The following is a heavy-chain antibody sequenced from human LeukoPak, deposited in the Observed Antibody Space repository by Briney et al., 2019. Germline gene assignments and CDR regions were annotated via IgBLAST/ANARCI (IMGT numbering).Heavy chain of an antibody. Sequence: SETLSLTCTVSGDSISSYYWSWIRQPPGKGLEWIGYISYSGSTKYNPSLKSRVTISVDTSKNQFSLKLSSVTAADTAVYYCARDGYYDSSGYHYYYGMDVWGQGTTVTVSS. J-gene: IGHJ6*02. CDR1: GDSISSYY. V-gene: IGHV4-59*01. CDR3: ARDGYYDSSGYHYYYGMDV. D-gene: IGHD3-22*01. CDR2: ISYSGST.